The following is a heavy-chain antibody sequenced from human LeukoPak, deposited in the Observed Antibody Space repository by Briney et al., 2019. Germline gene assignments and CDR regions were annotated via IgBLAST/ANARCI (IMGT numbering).Heavy chain of an antibody. CDR2: ISWDGGST. Sequence: GGSLRLSCAASGFTFDDYAMHWVRQAPGKGLEWVSLISWDGGSTYYADSVKGRFTISRDNSKNSLYLQMNSLRAEDTALYYCAKASGTLGSWANGAFDIWGQGTMVTVSS. CDR1: GFTFDDYA. J-gene: IGHJ3*02. CDR3: AKASGTLGSWANGAFDI. D-gene: IGHD2/OR15-2a*01. V-gene: IGHV3-43D*03.